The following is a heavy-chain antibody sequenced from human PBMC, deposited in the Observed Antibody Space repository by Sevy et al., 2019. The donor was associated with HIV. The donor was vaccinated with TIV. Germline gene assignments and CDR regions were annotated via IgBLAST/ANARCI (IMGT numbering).Heavy chain of an antibody. J-gene: IGHJ6*02. CDR2: IYSGGSK. D-gene: IGHD5-12*01. CDR1: GFTVSSNY. CDR3: AGDQDGSECMDV. V-gene: IGHV3-53*01. Sequence: GGSLRLSCAASGFTVSSNYMSWVRQAPGKGLELVSVIYSGGSKYYADSVKGGFTISKDNYKNTLYLQMNSLRAEDTAVYYGAGDQDGSECMDVWGQGTTVTVSS.